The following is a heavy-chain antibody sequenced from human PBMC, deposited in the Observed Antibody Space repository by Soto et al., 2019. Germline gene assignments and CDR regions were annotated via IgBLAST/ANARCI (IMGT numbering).Heavy chain of an antibody. V-gene: IGHV6-1*01. CDR3: ARAPPYSSGWPFDY. Sequence: SQTLSLTCAISGDSVSSNSAALNWIRQSPSRGLEWLGRTYYRSKWYNDYAVSVKSRITINPDTSKNQFSLQLNSVTPEDTAVYYCARAPPYSSGWPFDYWGQGTLVTVSS. CDR2: TYYRSKWYN. D-gene: IGHD6-19*01. J-gene: IGHJ4*02. CDR1: GDSVSSNSAA.